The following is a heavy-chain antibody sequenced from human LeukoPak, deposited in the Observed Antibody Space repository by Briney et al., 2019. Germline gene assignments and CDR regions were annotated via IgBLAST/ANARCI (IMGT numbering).Heavy chain of an antibody. CDR1: GFTFSSYS. J-gene: IGHJ3*02. D-gene: IGHD4-17*01. CDR2: ISSSSSTI. V-gene: IGHV3-48*01. CDR3: ARDGGDYNAFDI. Sequence: PGGSLRLSCAASGFTFSSYSMNWVRQAPGKGLEWVSYISSSSSTIYYADSVKGRFTISRDNSKNTLYLQMNSLRAEDTAVYYCARDGGDYNAFDIWGQGTMVTVSS.